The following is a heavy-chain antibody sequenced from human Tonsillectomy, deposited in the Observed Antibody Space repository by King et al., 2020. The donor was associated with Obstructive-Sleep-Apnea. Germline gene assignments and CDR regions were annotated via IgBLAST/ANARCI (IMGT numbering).Heavy chain of an antibody. D-gene: IGHD2-21*02. CDR2: ILYDGDNI. V-gene: IGHV3-30*18. Sequence: VQLVESGGGVVQPGRSLRVSCLASGFTFRNYGMHWVRQATGKGLEWVGVILYDGDNIYYADSVKGRFIISRENSKNTVYLQMHSLRSEDTAVYYCAKVSSSLFIAFWGADCPGDSWGQGTLVAVSS. J-gene: IGHJ4*02. CDR3: AKVSSSLFIAFWGADCPGDS. CDR1: GFTFRNYG.